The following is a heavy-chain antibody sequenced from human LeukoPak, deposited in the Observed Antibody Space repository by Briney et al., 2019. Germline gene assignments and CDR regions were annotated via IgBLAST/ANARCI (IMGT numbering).Heavy chain of an antibody. CDR1: GFTFSSYG. D-gene: IGHD3-22*01. CDR3: AKVVLGYYYDSSGYYHDAFDI. CDR2: ISYDGSNK. J-gene: IGHJ3*02. V-gene: IGHV3-30*18. Sequence: GGSLRLSCAASGFTFSSYGMHWVRQAPGKGPEWVAVISYDGSNKYYADSVKGRFTISRDNSKNTLYLQMNSLRAEDTAVYYCAKVVLGYYYDSSGYYHDAFDIWGQGTMVTVSS.